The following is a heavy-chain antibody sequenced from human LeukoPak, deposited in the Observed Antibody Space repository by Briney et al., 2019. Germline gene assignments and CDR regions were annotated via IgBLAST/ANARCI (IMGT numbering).Heavy chain of an antibody. CDR1: GFTFSTYW. D-gene: IGHD1-14*01. CDR2: IKQDGSEK. J-gene: IGHJ5*02. Sequence: GALRLSCAASGFTFSTYWMSLGRQAPGKGVEWVANIKQDGSEKYYVDSVRGRFTITRDNTKNSLYLQMDNLTVEDTAVYYCARATTGGLNWFDPWGQGTLVTVSS. CDR3: ARATTGGLNWFDP. V-gene: IGHV3-7*01.